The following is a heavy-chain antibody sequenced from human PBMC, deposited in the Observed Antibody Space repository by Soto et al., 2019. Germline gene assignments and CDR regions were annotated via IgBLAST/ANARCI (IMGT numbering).Heavy chain of an antibody. CDR1: GFTFSSYG. J-gene: IGHJ4*02. Sequence: QVQLVESGGGVVQPGRSLRLSCAASGFTFSSYGMHWVRQAPGKGLEWVAVIWYDGSNKYYADSVKGRFTISRDNSKNTLYLQMHSRRAEDTDVYYCARGGGCLEWFSWGQGTLVTVSS. V-gene: IGHV3-33*01. CDR3: ARGGGCLEWFS. CDR2: IWYDGSNK. D-gene: IGHD3-3*01.